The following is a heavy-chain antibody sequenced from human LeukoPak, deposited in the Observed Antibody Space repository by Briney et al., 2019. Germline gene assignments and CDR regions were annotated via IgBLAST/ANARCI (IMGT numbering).Heavy chain of an antibody. J-gene: IGHJ3*02. V-gene: IGHV5-51*01. Sequence: GESLKISCKASGFSFTNYWIGWVRQMPGKGLEWLGVILPRDSDARYRPSFRGQVAISVDKSINTAYLQWTSLKASDTAVYYCARQGAGASHYDDTGLPRGAFDIWDQGTMVTVSS. CDR3: ARQGAGASHYDDTGLPRGAFDI. D-gene: IGHD3-22*01. CDR2: ILPRDSDA. CDR1: GFSFTNYW.